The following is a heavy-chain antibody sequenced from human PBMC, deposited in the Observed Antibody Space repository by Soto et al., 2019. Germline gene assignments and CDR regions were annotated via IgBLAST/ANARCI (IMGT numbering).Heavy chain of an antibody. D-gene: IGHD3-22*01. CDR3: ARDRRYYYDSSGYYYYYYGMDV. CDR2: IYYSGST. Sequence: QVQLQESGPGLVKPSQTLSLTCTVSGGSISSGGYYWSWIRQHPGKGLEWIGYIYYSGSTYYNPSLKSRVTISVDTSKIQFSLKLSSVTAADTAVYSCARDRRYYYDSSGYYYYYYGMDVWGQGTTVTVSS. J-gene: IGHJ6*02. V-gene: IGHV4-31*03. CDR1: GGSISSGGYY.